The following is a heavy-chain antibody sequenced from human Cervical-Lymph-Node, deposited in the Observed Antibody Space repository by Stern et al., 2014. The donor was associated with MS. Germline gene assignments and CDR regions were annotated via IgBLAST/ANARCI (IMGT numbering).Heavy chain of an antibody. D-gene: IGHD6-19*01. CDR2: INTDGSTT. CDR1: GFTFNTYW. J-gene: IGHJ6*02. V-gene: IGHV3-74*01. Sequence: VQLVESGGDLVRPGGSLRLSCAASGFTFNTYWMHWVRQAPGKGPVWVSRINTDGSTTTYADSVKGRFTISRDNAKNTVYLQMNSLRVDDTAVYYCAKDLYSSGWYGGEYFYGMDVWGQGTTVTVYS. CDR3: AKDLYSSGWYGGEYFYGMDV.